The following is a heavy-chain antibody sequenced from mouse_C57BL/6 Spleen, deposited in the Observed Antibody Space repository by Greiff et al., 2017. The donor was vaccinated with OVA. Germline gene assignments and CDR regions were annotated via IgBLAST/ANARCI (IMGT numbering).Heavy chain of an antibody. CDR1: GYTFTSYW. J-gene: IGHJ1*03. D-gene: IGHD1-1*01. Sequence: QVQLKQPGAELVRPGSSVKLSCKASGYTFTSYWMHWVQQRPIQGLEWIGNIDPSDSETHYNQKFKDKATLTVDKSSSTAYMQLSSLTSEDSAVYYCARESTVVPRYFDVWGTGTTVTVAS. CDR3: ARESTVVPRYFDV. V-gene: IGHV1-52*01. CDR2: IDPSDSET.